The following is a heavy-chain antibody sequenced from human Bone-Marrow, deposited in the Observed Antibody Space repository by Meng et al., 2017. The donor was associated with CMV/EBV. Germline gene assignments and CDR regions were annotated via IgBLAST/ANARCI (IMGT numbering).Heavy chain of an antibody. Sequence: TFTSYAMNWVRQAPGQGLEWMGWINTNTGNPTYAQGFTGRFVFSLDTSVSTAYLQICSLKAEDTAVYYCARGRKSVRPAAIFSWFDPWGQGTLVTVSS. CDR2: INTNTGNP. CDR1: TFTSYA. V-gene: IGHV7-4-1*01. J-gene: IGHJ5*02. CDR3: ARGRKSVRPAAIFSWFDP. D-gene: IGHD2-2*02.